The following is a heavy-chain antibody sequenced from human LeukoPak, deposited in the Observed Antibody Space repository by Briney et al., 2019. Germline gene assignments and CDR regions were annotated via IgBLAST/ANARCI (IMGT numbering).Heavy chain of an antibody. CDR2: IYYSGST. CDR1: GGSVSSYY. J-gene: IGHJ2*01. CDR3: ARGADCGGDCLEYFDL. V-gene: IGHV4-59*02. Sequence: SETLWLTWTVSGGSVSSYYWSWIRQPPGKGLEWSGDIYYSGSTNYNPSLKSRVTISVDTSKNQFSLKLSSVTAADTAVYYCARGADCGGDCLEYFDLWGRGTLVTVSS. D-gene: IGHD2-21*02.